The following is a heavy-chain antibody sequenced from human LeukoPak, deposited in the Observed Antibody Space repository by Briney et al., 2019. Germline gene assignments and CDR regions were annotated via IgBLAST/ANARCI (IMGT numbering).Heavy chain of an antibody. Sequence: SETLSPTCALSCGSIRSGGYSWSWIRQPPRKGLEWIGYIFHSGSTYSNPSLESRVTISVDRSKNQFSLELSSVTAADTAVYYCARASYDSSGYYFPAYWYFDYWGQGTLVTVSS. CDR3: ARASYDSSGYYFPAYWYFDY. D-gene: IGHD3-22*01. V-gene: IGHV4-30-2*01. J-gene: IGHJ4*02. CDR1: CGSIRSGGYS. CDR2: IFHSGST.